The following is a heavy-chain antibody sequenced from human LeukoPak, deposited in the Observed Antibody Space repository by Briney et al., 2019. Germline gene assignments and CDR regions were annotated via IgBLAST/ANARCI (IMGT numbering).Heavy chain of an antibody. J-gene: IGHJ4*02. CDR1: GGSISSSSYY. D-gene: IGHD3-22*01. Sequence: SETLSLTCTVSGGSISSSSYYWGWIRQPPGKGLEWIGSIYCSGSTYYNPSLKSRVTISVDTSKNQFSLKLSSVTAADTAVYYCARNMIVVVIGHIEFDYWGQGTLVTVSS. CDR3: ARNMIVVVIGHIEFDY. V-gene: IGHV4-39*01. CDR2: IYCSGST.